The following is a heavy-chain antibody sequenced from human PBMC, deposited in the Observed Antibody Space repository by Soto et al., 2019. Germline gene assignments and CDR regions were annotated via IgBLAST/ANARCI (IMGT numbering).Heavy chain of an antibody. CDR3: ARNLPQIVLPTVSPFDP. D-gene: IGHD2-15*01. Sequence: ASVKVSCKASGYTLTSYGISWVRQAPGQGLEWMGWISAYNGNTNYAQKLQGRVTMTTDTSTSTAYMELRSLRSDDTAVYYCARNLPQIVLPTVSPFDPWGQGTLVTVSS. V-gene: IGHV1-18*04. CDR2: ISAYNGNT. J-gene: IGHJ5*02. CDR1: GYTLTSYG.